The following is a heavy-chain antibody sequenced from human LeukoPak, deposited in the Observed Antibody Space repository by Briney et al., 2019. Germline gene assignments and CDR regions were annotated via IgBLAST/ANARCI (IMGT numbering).Heavy chain of an antibody. V-gene: IGHV4-59*01. Sequence: LETLSLTCTVSGGSINTYYWSWIRQSPEKGLEWIGWTHYSGSTTYNPSLKSRVTISLDTSKNQFSLKPTSVTAADTAVYHCARYDGSASEGWFDPWGQGTLVTVSS. D-gene: IGHD3-10*01. CDR2: THYSGST. CDR1: GGSINTYY. J-gene: IGHJ5*02. CDR3: ARYDGSASEGWFDP.